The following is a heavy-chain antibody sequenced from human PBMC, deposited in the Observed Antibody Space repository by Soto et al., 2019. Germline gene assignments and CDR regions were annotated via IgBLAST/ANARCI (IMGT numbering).Heavy chain of an antibody. J-gene: IGHJ5*02. D-gene: IGHD3-10*01. CDR2: IDGSGGIT. Sequence: QLLQSGGGLVQPGGSLTLSCAASGFTFGTTDMSWVRQAPGEGLEWVSTIDGSGGITYYADSVKGRFTISRDNSRNTVYLQMISLRVDDTALYYCVKNSGWFNTWGQGALVTVSS. CDR1: GFTFGTTD. V-gene: IGHV3-23*01. CDR3: VKNSGWFNT.